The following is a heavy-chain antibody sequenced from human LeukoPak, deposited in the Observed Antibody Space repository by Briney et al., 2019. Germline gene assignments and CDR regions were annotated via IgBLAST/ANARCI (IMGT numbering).Heavy chain of an antibody. CDR1: GDSISTYY. J-gene: IGHJ2*01. CDR3: ARENVARYWYFDL. CDR2: IHASGNT. Sequence: SETLSLTCTVSGDSISTYYWSWIRQPAGKALDWIGRIHASGNTNYNPSLKSRVTLSVDTSKNQFSLKLNSVTAADTAVYYCARENVARYWYFDLWGRGTLVTVSS. V-gene: IGHV4-4*07.